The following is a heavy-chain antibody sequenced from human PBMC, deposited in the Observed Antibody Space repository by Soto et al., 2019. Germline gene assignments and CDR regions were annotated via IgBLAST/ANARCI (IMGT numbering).Heavy chain of an antibody. CDR3: ARVEKGSYDFWSGRELGGMDV. V-gene: IGHV4-59*01. Sequence: QVQLQESGPGLVKPSEILSLTCTVSGGSISSYYWSWIRQPPGKGLEWIGYIHYSGSTNYNPSRNSRVTISGETSKNKCSLKRSSVTGADTAVYYCARVEKGSYDFWSGRELGGMDVWGQGTTVTVSS. CDR2: IHYSGST. CDR1: GGSISSYY. J-gene: IGHJ6*02. D-gene: IGHD3-3*01.